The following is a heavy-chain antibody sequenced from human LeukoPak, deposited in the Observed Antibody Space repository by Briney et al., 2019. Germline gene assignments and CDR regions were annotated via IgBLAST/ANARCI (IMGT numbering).Heavy chain of an antibody. CDR3: AKVKVTYYYDASGYYYFDY. D-gene: IGHD3-22*01. V-gene: IGHV4-59*01. CDR1: GGAITGSY. CDR2: IYYSGNT. Sequence: SETLSLTCTVSGGAITGSYWAWLRQPPGKGLESIGYIYYSGNTNYNSSLRGRVTISVDTSKRQFSLMLRSVTAADTAVYYCAKVKVTYYYDASGYYYFDYWGQGTLVTVSS. J-gene: IGHJ4*02.